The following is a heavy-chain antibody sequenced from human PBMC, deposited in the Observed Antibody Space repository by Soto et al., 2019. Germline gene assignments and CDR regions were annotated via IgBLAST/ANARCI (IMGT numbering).Heavy chain of an antibody. CDR1: GGTFSSYA. CDR3: ARDREIVATSHYYYYGMDV. CDR2: IIPIFGTA. V-gene: IGHV1-69*01. Sequence: QVQLVQSGAEVKKPGSSVKVSCKASGGTFSSYAISWVRQAPGQGLEWMGGIIPIFGTANYAQKFQGRVKITADESTSTAYMELSSLRSEDTAVYYCARDREIVATSHYYYYGMDVWGQGTTVTVSS. J-gene: IGHJ6*02. D-gene: IGHD5-12*01.